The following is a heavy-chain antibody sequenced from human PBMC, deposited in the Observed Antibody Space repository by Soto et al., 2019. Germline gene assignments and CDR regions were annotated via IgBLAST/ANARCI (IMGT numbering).Heavy chain of an antibody. Sequence: EEHLGESGGGLVQPGGSLRLSCATSGFTFSHCWMSWVRQAPGKGLEWVANINQDGSEQYYVDSVKGRFTVSRDNAKNSLYREMNNVRADDTAMYYCTKAEIGRYSCSVNSYRRDYWGQGTLVTVSS. D-gene: IGHD3-9*01. CDR2: INQDGSEQ. CDR1: GFTFSHCW. J-gene: IGHJ4*02. V-gene: IGHV3-7*01. CDR3: TKAEIGRYSCSVNSYRRDY.